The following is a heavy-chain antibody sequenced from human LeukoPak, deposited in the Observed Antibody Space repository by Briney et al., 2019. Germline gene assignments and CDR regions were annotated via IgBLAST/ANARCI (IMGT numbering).Heavy chain of an antibody. CDR1: GGSISSYY. CDR3: ARAHRYYYYMDV. J-gene: IGHJ6*03. V-gene: IGHV4-59*12. CDR2: IYYSGST. Sequence: TSETLSLTCTVSGGSISSYYWSWIRQPPGKGLEWIGSIYYSGSTYYNPSLKSRVTISVDTSKNQFSLKLSSVTAADTAVYYCARAHRYYYYMDVWGKGTTVTVSS.